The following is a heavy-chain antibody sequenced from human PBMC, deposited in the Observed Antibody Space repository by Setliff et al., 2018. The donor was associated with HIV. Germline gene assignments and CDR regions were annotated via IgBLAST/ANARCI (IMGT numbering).Heavy chain of an antibody. V-gene: IGHV1-46*01. CDR1: GYTFSNYG. CDR3: ARGQASNDYGVSF. J-gene: IGHJ3*01. CDR2: INPGGGNT. D-gene: IGHD4-17*01. Sequence: GASVKVSCKASGYTFSNYGISWVRQAPGQGLEWMGIINPGGGNTRYAQRFQGRVSMTRDTSTSTVYMELSSLRSEDTAVYYCARGQASNDYGVSFWGQGTMVTVSS.